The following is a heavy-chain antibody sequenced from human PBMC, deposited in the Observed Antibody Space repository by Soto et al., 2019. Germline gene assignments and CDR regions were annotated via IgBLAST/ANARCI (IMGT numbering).Heavy chain of an antibody. CDR1: GFSVSSSY. Sequence: GGSLRLSCAASGFSVSSSYMTWVRQAPGKGLEWVSIIYSSDSTYYADSVKGRFTISRDNSKNTLYLQMNSLRGEDTAVYYCARKIGYDFWSSYLGYFDLWGRGTLVTVSS. CDR3: ARKIGYDFWSSYLGYFDL. J-gene: IGHJ2*01. CDR2: IYSSDST. D-gene: IGHD3-3*01. V-gene: IGHV3-66*01.